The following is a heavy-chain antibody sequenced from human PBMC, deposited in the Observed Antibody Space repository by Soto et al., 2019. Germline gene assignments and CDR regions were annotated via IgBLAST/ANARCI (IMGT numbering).Heavy chain of an antibody. V-gene: IGHV4-59*08. CDR2: IYYSGST. D-gene: IGHD3-16*01. J-gene: IGHJ4*02. Sequence: PSETLSLTCTVSGGSMSSYYWSWVRQPPGKGLEWIGYIYYSGSTNYNPSLKSRVTISVDTSKNQFSLMLSSVTASDTAVYYCARHGGDGYNDFFDYWGQGTLVTVSS. CDR3: ARHGGDGYNDFFDY. CDR1: GGSMSSYY.